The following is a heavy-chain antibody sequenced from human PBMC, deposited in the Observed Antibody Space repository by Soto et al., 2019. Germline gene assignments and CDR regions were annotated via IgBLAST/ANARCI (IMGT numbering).Heavy chain of an antibody. D-gene: IGHD6-13*01. J-gene: IGHJ4*02. V-gene: IGHV1-2*02. CDR2: INAGNGNT. CDR1: GYTFTGYY. CDR3: AREYISSWFDY. Sequence: QGQLVQSGTEVTKPGASVKVSCKASGYTFTGYYMHWLRQAPGQGLEWMAWINAGNGNTKYSQKFQGRVTITRDTSASTAYMELSRLTFDDTAVYYCAREYISSWFDYWGQGTLVTVSS.